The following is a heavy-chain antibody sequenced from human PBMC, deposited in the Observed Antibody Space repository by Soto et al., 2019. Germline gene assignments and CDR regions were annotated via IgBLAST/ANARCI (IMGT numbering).Heavy chain of an antibody. CDR1: GYSFTSYL. J-gene: IGHJ6*04. Sequence: SGGSLKISCKGSGYSFTSYLIGLVRQMPGTGLEWLRILYPGASDTRYSPSFQGQVTISDDKAINTASLQWSSLQASHSAMFDCGRCTWVAVPYGMDVWGKESRV. CDR3: GRCTWVAVPYGMDV. V-gene: IGHV5-51*01. CDR2: LYPGASDT. D-gene: IGHD2-2*01.